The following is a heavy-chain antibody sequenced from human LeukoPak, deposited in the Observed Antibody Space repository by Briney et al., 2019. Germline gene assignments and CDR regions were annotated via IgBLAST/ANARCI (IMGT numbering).Heavy chain of an antibody. D-gene: IGHD4-17*01. J-gene: IGHJ5*02. CDR2: ISPYDGNT. Sequence: ASVKVSCKASGYAFTSYGLTWVRQAPGQGLEWMGWISPYDGNTNYAQKFQGRVTMTTDTSTSTPYMELRRLRSDDTAVYYCARVVRGDNGIGSWFDPWGQGTLVTVSS. CDR3: ARVVRGDNGIGSWFDP. CDR1: GYAFTSYG. V-gene: IGHV1-18*01.